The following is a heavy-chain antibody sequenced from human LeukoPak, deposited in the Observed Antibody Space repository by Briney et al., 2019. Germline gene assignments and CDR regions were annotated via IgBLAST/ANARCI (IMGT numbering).Heavy chain of an antibody. CDR1: GFIFSGHH. Sequence: PGGSLRLSCAASGFIFSGHHMDWVRQAPGKGLEWVGRIKNTGNSYATEYAASVKGRFTISRDDSKNSLFLQMNSLRAEDTAVYYCARAWIELWSHDYWGQGTLVTVSS. D-gene: IGHD5-18*01. V-gene: IGHV3-72*01. CDR2: IKNTGNSYAT. J-gene: IGHJ4*02. CDR3: ARAWIELWSHDY.